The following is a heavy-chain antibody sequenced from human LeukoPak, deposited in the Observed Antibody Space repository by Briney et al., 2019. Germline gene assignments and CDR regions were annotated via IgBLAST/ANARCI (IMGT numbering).Heavy chain of an antibody. Sequence: SETLSLTCTVSGGSISSYYWSWIRQPPGKGLEWIGYIYYSGSTNYNPSLKSRVTISVDTSKNQFSLKLSSVTAADTAVYYCARSTPTWIQHNPFGYWGQGTLVTVSS. V-gene: IGHV4-59*01. J-gene: IGHJ4*02. CDR2: IYYSGST. D-gene: IGHD5-18*01. CDR3: ARSTPTWIQHNPFGY. CDR1: GGSISSYY.